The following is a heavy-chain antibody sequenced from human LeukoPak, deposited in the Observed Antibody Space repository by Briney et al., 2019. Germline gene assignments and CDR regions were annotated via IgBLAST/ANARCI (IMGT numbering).Heavy chain of an antibody. Sequence: SETLSLTCTVSGGSISSGGYSWSWIRQPPGKGLEWIGYIYHSGSTYYNPSLKSRVTISVDTSKNQFSLKLSSVTAADTAVYYWARGGPVTVDYWGQGTLVTVSS. CDR2: IYHSGST. CDR3: ARGGPVTVDY. J-gene: IGHJ4*02. D-gene: IGHD2-21*02. V-gene: IGHV4-30-2*02. CDR1: GGSISSGGYS.